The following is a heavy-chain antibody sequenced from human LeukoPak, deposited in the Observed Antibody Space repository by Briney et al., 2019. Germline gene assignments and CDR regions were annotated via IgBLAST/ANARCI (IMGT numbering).Heavy chain of an antibody. CDR2: MNPSSGNT. CDR1: GYTFTSYE. Sequence: AASVKVSCKASGYTFTSYEINWVRQATGQGLEWMGWMNPSSGNTGYAQKFQGRVTMTRNTSISTAYMELSSLRSEDTAVYYCARGGGDGSGGWFDPWGQGALVTVSS. D-gene: IGHD2-15*01. J-gene: IGHJ5*02. CDR3: ARGGGDGSGGWFDP. V-gene: IGHV1-8*01.